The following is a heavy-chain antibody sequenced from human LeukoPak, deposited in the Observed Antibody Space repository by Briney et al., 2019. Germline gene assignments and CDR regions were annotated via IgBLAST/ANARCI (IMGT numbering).Heavy chain of an antibody. Sequence: ASVTVSCKASGYTFTSYDINWVRQATGQGLEWMGWMNPNSGNTGYAQKFQGRVTMTRNTSISTAYMELSSLRSEDTAVYYCARTYCGGDCSNDAFDIWGQGTMVTVSS. CDR3: ARTYCGGDCSNDAFDI. CDR2: MNPNSGNT. J-gene: IGHJ3*02. D-gene: IGHD2-21*02. CDR1: GYTFTSYD. V-gene: IGHV1-8*01.